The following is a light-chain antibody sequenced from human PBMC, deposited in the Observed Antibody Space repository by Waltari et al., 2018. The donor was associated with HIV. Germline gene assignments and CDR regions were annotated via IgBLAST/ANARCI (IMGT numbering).Light chain of an antibody. J-gene: IGLJ3*02. CDR3: QTWATGIQV. CDR2: VNSDGSH. Sequence: QLVLTQSPSASASLGASVKLTCTLSRGHGSYAIAWHQKQAEKGPRYLMKVNSDGSHNKGDGIPDRFSGSSSGAERYLTISSLQSEDEADYYCQTWATGIQVFGGGTKLTVL. CDR1: RGHGSYA. V-gene: IGLV4-69*01.